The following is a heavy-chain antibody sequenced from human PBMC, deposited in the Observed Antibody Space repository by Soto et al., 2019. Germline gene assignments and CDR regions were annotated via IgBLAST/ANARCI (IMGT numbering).Heavy chain of an antibody. CDR1: GGSISSGGYY. CDR2: IYYSGST. V-gene: IGHV4-61*08. J-gene: IGHJ3*02. Sequence: SETLSLTCTVSGGSISSGGYYWSWIRQPPGKGLEWIGYIYYSGSTNYNPSLKSRVTISVDTSKNQFSLKLSSVTAADTAVYYCARISPGYAFDIWGQGTMVTVSS. D-gene: IGHD3-10*01. CDR3: ARISPGYAFDI.